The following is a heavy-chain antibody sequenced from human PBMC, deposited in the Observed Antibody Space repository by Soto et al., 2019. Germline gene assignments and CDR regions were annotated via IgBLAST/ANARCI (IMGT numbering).Heavy chain of an antibody. V-gene: IGHV3-53*01. CDR2: IYSGGST. CDR1: GFTLSRNY. J-gene: IGHJ6*02. D-gene: IGHD2-15*01. Sequence: PGGALRLSCTASGFTLSRNYMSWGRQAPEKGLEWVSVIYSGGSTYYADSVNGRFTISRDNSKNKLYLQMNRLRAEDTAVYYCARMGRVVASPLRCHHYCIDVPGPGTMLTVSS. CDR3: ARMGRVVASPLRCHHYCIDV.